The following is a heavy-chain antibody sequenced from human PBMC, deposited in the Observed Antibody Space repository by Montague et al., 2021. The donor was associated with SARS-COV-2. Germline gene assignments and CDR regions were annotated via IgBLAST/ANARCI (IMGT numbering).Heavy chain of an antibody. CDR1: GFSLISDGVG. V-gene: IGHV2-5*01. D-gene: IGHD7-27*01. Sequence: PALVKPTQTLTLTCTFSGFSLISDGVGVGWIRQPPGKALEWLALIFWNDDKRYNSSLKNRLTVAKDTSKNQVVLTMTNMDPLDTGTYYCAHSLLFSSLGDFHSGGKRTLVTVSS. CDR2: IFWNDDK. J-gene: IGHJ4*02. CDR3: AHSLLFSSLGDFHS.